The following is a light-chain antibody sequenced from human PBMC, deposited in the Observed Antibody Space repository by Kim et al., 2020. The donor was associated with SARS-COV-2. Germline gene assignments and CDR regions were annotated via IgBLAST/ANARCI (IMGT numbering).Light chain of an antibody. CDR1: QSISGW. Sequence: DFHMTQSPPTLSASVGDRVTITCRASQSISGWLAWYQQKPGTAPKLLIYHASSLQSGVPSRFSGSASGTEFTLTISSLQPDDLATNYCHHLGTFGLGTKVDIK. J-gene: IGKJ3*01. CDR2: HAS. V-gene: IGKV1-5*01. CDR3: HHLGT.